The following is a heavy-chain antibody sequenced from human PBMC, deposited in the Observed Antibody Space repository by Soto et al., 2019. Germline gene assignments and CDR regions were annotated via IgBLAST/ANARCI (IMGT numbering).Heavy chain of an antibody. CDR3: ARDRLQQLGPTYAYYYMDV. D-gene: IGHD6-13*01. CDR1: GFTFSRYG. V-gene: IGHV3-33*01. CDR2: IWFDGSSQ. Sequence: QVQLVESGGGVVQPGRSLRLSCASSGFTFSRYGMHWVRQAPGKGLEWVGVIWFDGSSQFYADSVKGRVTFSRDNSKNTLYLQTNRLRAEDTAVYYCARDRLQQLGPTYAYYYMDVWGKGTTVTVSS. J-gene: IGHJ6*03.